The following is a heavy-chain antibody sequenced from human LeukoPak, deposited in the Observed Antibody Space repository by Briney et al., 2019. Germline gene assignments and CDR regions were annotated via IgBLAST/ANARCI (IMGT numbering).Heavy chain of an antibody. J-gene: IGHJ5*02. CDR1: GFTFSSYA. Sequence: PGRSLRLSCAAPGFTFSSYAMHWVRQAPGKGLEWVAVISYDGSNKYYADSVKGRFTISRDNSKNTLYLQMNSLRAEDTAVYYCAREGRGSSWYGYNWFDPWGQGTLVTVSS. CDR3: AREGRGSSWYGYNWFDP. D-gene: IGHD6-13*01. V-gene: IGHV3-30-3*01. CDR2: ISYDGSNK.